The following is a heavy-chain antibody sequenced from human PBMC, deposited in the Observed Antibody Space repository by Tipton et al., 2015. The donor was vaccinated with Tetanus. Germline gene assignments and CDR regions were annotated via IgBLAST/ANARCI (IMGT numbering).Heavy chain of an antibody. CDR2: IYTSGST. J-gene: IGHJ6*02. CDR3: ARDHFYSNYEGYYYYYGMDV. D-gene: IGHD4-11*01. CDR1: GGSISSYY. V-gene: IGHV4-4*07. Sequence: TLSLTCTVSGGSISSYYWSWIRQPAGKGLEWIGRIYTSGSTNYNPPLKSRVTMSVDTSKNQFSLKLSSVTAADTAVYYCARDHFYSNYEGYYYYYGMDVWGQGTTVTVSS.